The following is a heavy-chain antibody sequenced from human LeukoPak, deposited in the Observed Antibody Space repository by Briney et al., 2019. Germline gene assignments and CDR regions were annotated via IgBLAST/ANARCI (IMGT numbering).Heavy chain of an antibody. Sequence: SETLSLTCAVYGGSFSGYYWSWIRQPPGKGLEWIGSIHYSGSTNYNPSLKSRVTISVDTSKNQFSLKLSSVTAADTAVYYCARGYCSGGSCYSYYYYNYMDVWGKGTTVTVSS. CDR2: IHYSGST. V-gene: IGHV4-34*01. CDR3: ARGYCSGGSCYSYYYYNYMDV. J-gene: IGHJ6*03. CDR1: GGSFSGYY. D-gene: IGHD2-15*01.